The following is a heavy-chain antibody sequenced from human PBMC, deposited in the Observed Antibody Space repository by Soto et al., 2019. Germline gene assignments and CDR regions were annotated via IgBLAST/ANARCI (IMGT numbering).Heavy chain of an antibody. Sequence: GGSLRLSCAASGFTFGSYAMSWVRQAPGKGLEWVSGISGSGGSTYYVDSVKGRFTISRDNSKNTLYLQMNSLRAEDTAVYYCAKDFGYNYGYDAFDIWGQGTMVTVSS. D-gene: IGHD5-18*01. J-gene: IGHJ3*02. CDR1: GFTFGSYA. CDR2: ISGSGGST. V-gene: IGHV3-23*01. CDR3: AKDFGYNYGYDAFDI.